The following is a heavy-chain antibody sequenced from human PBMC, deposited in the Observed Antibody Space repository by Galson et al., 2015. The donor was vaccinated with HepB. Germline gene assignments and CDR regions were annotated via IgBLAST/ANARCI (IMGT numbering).Heavy chain of an antibody. Sequence: SLRLSCAASGFTFSSYAMHWVRQAPGKGLEWVAVISYDGSNKYYADSVKGRFTISRDNSKNTLYLQMNSLRAEDTAVYYCARDPSGWLMGRAFDIWGQGTVVTVSS. CDR1: GFTFSSYA. CDR2: ISYDGSNK. D-gene: IGHD6-19*01. CDR3: ARDPSGWLMGRAFDI. V-gene: IGHV3-30-3*01. J-gene: IGHJ3*02.